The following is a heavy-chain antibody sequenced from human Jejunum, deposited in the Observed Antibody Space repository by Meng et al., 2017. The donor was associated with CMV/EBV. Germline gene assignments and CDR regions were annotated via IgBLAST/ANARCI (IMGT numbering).Heavy chain of an antibody. CDR3: VKGGHLGDY. J-gene: IGHJ4*02. D-gene: IGHD3-10*01. CDR1: GFTFRSSW. Sequence: SVAASGFTFRSSWMHWVRQAPGKGLVWVSHINSDGSDTKYADSVKGRFTISRDNAKNTLYLQMNTLRAEDTAVYYCVKGGHLGDYWGQGTLVTVSS. V-gene: IGHV3-74*03. CDR2: INSDGSDT.